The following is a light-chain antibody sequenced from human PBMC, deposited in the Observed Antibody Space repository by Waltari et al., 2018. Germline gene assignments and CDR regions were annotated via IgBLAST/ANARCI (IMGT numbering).Light chain of an antibody. J-gene: IGKJ2*02. Sequence: DIQMTQSPSTLSASVGATVTITCRASQSIITWLAWDQPKPGKAPKLLIHKASTLKNGVPSKFSGSGSGTEFTLTISSLQPDDFATYYCQQYYNFPCTFGQGTKL. CDR2: KAS. CDR1: QSIITW. V-gene: IGKV1-5*03. CDR3: QQYYNFPCT.